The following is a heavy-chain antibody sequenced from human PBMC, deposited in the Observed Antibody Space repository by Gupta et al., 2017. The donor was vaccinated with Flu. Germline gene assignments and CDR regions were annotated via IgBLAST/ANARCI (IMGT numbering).Heavy chain of an antibody. D-gene: IGHD4-17*01. CDR3: AKDYGDYTIALGVPPQPHFDY. Sequence: VSAISGSGGSTYYADSVKGRFTISRDNSKNTLYLQMNSLRAEDTAVYYCAKDYGDYTIALGVPPQPHFDYWGQGTLVTVSS. V-gene: IGHV3-23*01. J-gene: IGHJ4*02. CDR2: ISGSGGST.